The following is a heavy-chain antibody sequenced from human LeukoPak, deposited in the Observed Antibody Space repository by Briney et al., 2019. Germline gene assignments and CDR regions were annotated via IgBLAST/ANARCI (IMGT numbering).Heavy chain of an antibody. CDR3: ARTVHDFWSGLSAYYCMDV. D-gene: IGHD3-3*01. V-gene: IGHV3-74*01. J-gene: IGHJ6*03. CDR1: AFTFSSYW. CDR2: INSDGSNT. Sequence: GGSLRLSCAASAFTFSSYWMHCVRQAPGKGLVWVSRINSDGSNTIYEDSVKGRFTISRDNAKNTLYLQMNSLRAEDTAVYYCARTVHDFWSGLSAYYCMDVWGKGTTVTVS.